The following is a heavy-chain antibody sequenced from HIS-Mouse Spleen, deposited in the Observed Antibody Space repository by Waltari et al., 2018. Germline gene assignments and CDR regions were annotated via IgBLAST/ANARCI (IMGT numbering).Heavy chain of an antibody. CDR1: GYTFTGYY. V-gene: IGHV1-2*02. CDR2: INPNSGGT. J-gene: IGHJ3*02. Sequence: QVQLVQSGAEVKKPGASVKVSCKASGYTFTGYYMHWVRQAPGQGLEWMGWINPNSGGTNYAQKFQGRVTMTRDTSISTAYMELSRLRSDDTAVYYCARDPEGYDSSGYLDAFDIWGQGTMVTVSS. CDR3: ARDPEGYDSSGYLDAFDI. D-gene: IGHD3-22*01.